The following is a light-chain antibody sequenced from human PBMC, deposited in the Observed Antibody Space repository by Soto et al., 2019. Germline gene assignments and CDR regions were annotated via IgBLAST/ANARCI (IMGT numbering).Light chain of an antibody. Sequence: ENVLTQSPGTLSLSPGERATLSCRASQSVSTPYLAWYQQKPGPAPRLLIYSTSTRASGIPDMFSGSGSGTDFPLTISRLEPEDFAVYYWQQYGSSLWTFGQGTKVEIK. V-gene: IGKV3-20*01. CDR1: QSVSTPY. J-gene: IGKJ1*01. CDR2: STS. CDR3: QQYGSSLWT.